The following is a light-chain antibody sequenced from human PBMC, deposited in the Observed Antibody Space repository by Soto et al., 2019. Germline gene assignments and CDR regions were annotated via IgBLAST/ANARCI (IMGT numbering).Light chain of an antibody. Sequence: EIVLTQSSGTLSLSPGERATLSCRASQSVGSSYLAWYQQRPGQAPRLLIYGASSRATGIPDKFSGSGSGTDFTLTISRLEPEDFAVYYCQQYGSIPITFGQGTRLEIK. CDR3: QQYGSIPIT. CDR1: QSVGSSY. V-gene: IGKV3-20*01. J-gene: IGKJ5*01. CDR2: GAS.